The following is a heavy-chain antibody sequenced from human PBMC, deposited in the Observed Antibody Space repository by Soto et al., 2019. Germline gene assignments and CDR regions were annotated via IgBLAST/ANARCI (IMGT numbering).Heavy chain of an antibody. V-gene: IGHV1-69*13. CDR2: IIPLFGTA. CDR1: GGTFNNYG. J-gene: IGHJ3*02. CDR3: ARDLFSGSESPGLGPIDI. Sequence: ASVKVSCKPSGGTFNNYGFSWVRQAPGQGLEWMGGIIPLFGTANNAQKFQGRVTITADESTSTAYMELSSLRSDDTAVYFCARDLFSGSESPGLGPIDIPGQATMVTVSS. D-gene: IGHD3-10*01.